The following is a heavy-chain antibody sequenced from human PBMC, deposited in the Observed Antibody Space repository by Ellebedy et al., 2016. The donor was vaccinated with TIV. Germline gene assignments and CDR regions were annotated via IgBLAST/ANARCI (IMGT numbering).Heavy chain of an antibody. V-gene: IGHV3-48*04. CDR1: GFDFSTYN. J-gene: IGHJ4*02. D-gene: IGHD3-10*01. CDR2: ITTNSKTI. CDR3: VRDGMIWGVCDY. Sequence: GESLKISXAASGFDFSTYNMDWVRQAPGKGLEWVSYITTNSKTIYYADSVKGRFTISRDNAKKSLYLQMNNLRVEDTAVYYCVRDGMIWGVCDYWGQGTLVTVSS.